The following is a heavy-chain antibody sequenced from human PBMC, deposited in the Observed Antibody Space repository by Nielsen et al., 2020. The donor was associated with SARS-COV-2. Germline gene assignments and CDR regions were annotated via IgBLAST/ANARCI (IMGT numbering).Heavy chain of an antibody. D-gene: IGHD2-2*01. CDR1: GFTFSSYA. J-gene: IGHJ4*02. Sequence: GESLKISCAASGFTFSSYAMHWVRQAPGKGLEWVAVISYDGSNKYYADSVKGRFTISRDNAKNSLYLQMNSLRAEDTAVYYCARVDVVVVNWGQGTLVTVSS. CDR3: ARVDVVVVN. CDR2: ISYDGSNK. V-gene: IGHV3-30-3*01.